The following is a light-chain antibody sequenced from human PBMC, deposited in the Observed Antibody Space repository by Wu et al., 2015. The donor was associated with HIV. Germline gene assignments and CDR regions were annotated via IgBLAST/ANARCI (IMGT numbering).Light chain of an antibody. V-gene: IGKV3-15*01. CDR1: QSVSSH. J-gene: IGKJ5*01. CDR2: EAS. CDR3: QQYNNWPSIT. Sequence: EIVMTQSPATLSVSPGERATLSCRASQSVSSHLAWYQQKPGQAPKLLMYEASTRATDIPARFGGSGSGTEFTLTISSLQSEDFAVYYCQQYNNWPSITFGQGTRLEIK.